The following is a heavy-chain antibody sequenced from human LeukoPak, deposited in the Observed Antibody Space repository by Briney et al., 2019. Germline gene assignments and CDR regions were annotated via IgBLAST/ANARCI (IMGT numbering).Heavy chain of an antibody. CDR3: ARRRLRYSAREFDY. CDR2: INHSGST. Sequence: PSETLSLTCAAYGGSFSGYYWSWIRQPPGNGLDWIGEINHSGSTNYNPSLKSRVTISVDTSKNQFSLKLSSVTAADTAVYFRARRRLRYSAREFDYWGQGTLVTVSS. J-gene: IGHJ4*02. CDR1: GGSFSGYY. D-gene: IGHD3-9*01. V-gene: IGHV4-34*01.